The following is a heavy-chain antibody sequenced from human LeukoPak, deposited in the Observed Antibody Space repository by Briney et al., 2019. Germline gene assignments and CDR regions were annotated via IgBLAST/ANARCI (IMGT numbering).Heavy chain of an antibody. D-gene: IGHD3-22*01. J-gene: IGHJ3*02. CDR1: GYTFTGYY. V-gene: IGHV1-2*02. CDR3: ARDGVYDSSGYLAFDI. CDR2: INPNSGGT. Sequence: ASVKVSCKASGYTFTGYYMHWVRQAPGQGLEWMGWINPNSGGTNYAQKFQGRVTMTRDTSISTAYMELSRLRSDDTAVYYCARDGVYDSSGYLAFDIWGQGTMVTVSS.